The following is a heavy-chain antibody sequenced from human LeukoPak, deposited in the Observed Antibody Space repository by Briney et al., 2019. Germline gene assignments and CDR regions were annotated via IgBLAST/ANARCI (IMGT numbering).Heavy chain of an antibody. CDR2: IYYSGST. D-gene: IGHD3-3*01. V-gene: IGHV4-39*01. CDR3: ARAWPRGGSGY. J-gene: IGHJ4*02. CDR1: GGSISISSYY. Sequence: PSETLSLTCTVCGGSISISSYYWGWIRQPPGQGLEWIGSIYYSGSTYYNPSLKSRVTISVDTSKNQFSLKLSSVTAADTAVYYCARAWPRGGSGYWGQGTLVTVSS.